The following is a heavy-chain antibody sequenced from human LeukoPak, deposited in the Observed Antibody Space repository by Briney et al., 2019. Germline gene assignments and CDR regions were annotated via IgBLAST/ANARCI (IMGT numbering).Heavy chain of an antibody. CDR3: VGVVITMDVRGYGMDV. J-gene: IGHJ6*02. V-gene: IGHV1-8*02. CDR1: GYTFTSYG. D-gene: IGHD3-22*01. CDR2: MNPNSGNT. Sequence: ASVKVSCKASGYTFTSYGISWVRQAPGQGLEWMGWMNPNSGNTGYAQKFQGRVTMTRNTSISTAYMELSSLRSEDTAVYYCVGVVITMDVRGYGMDVWGQGTTVTVSS.